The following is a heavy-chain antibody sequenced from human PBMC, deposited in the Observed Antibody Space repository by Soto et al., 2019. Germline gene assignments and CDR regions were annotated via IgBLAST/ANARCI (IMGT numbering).Heavy chain of an antibody. CDR1: GYSFAGYW. J-gene: IGHJ5*02. CDR2: IYPGDSDT. V-gene: IGHV5-51*01. CDR3: ARQDSHYDFWSGPRHNWFDP. Sequence: GESMKISCRGSGYSFAGYWVGWVRQMPGKGLEWMGIIYPGDSDTRYSPSFQGQVTISADKSISTAYLQWSSLKASDTAMYYCARQDSHYDFWSGPRHNWFDPWGQGTLVTVSS. D-gene: IGHD3-3*01.